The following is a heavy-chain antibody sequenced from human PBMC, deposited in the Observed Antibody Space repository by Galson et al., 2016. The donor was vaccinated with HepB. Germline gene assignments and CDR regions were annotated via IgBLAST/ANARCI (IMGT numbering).Heavy chain of an antibody. CDR2: TYYRSKWYY. D-gene: IGHD2-21*01. V-gene: IGHV6-1*01. J-gene: IGHJ4*02. Sequence: CVISGDSVSSNSAAWNWIRQSPSRGLEWLGRTYYRSKWYYDYAVSVESRISINPDTSKNQFSLQLNSVTPEDTAVYYCARGNSGYSVFRFDWWGQGTLVTVSS. CDR3: ARGNSGYSVFRFDW. CDR1: GDSVSSNSAA.